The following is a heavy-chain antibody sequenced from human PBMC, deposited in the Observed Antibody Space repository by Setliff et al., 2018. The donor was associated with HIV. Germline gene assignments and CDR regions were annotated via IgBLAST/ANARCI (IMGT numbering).Heavy chain of an antibody. V-gene: IGHV3-23*01. D-gene: IGHD4-4*01. Sequence: PGGSLRLSCEASGFTFSTYSMNWVRQAPGKGLEWVSAISGSGGSTYYADSVKGRFTISRDNSKNSLYLQMNSLRVEDTAVYYCARDSQTTPFDNWGQGTLVTVSS. J-gene: IGHJ4*02. CDR2: ISGSGGST. CDR3: ARDSQTTPFDN. CDR1: GFTFSTYS.